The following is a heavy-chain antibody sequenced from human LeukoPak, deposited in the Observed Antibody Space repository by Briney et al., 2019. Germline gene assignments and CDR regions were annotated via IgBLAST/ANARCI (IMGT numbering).Heavy chain of an antibody. CDR1: GGSFSGYY. CDR3: ARRTAMAEYYFDY. CDR2: INHSGST. D-gene: IGHD5-18*01. V-gene: IGHV4-34*01. Sequence: PSETLSLTCAVYGGSFSGYYWSWIRQPPGKGLEWIGEINHSGSTNYNPSLKSRVTISVDTSKNQFSLKLNSVTAADTAVYYCARRTAMAEYYFDYWGQGTLVTVSS. J-gene: IGHJ4*02.